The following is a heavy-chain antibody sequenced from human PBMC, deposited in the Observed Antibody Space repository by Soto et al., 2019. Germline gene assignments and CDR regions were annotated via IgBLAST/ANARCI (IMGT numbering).Heavy chain of an antibody. J-gene: IGHJ6*03. D-gene: IGHD6-6*01. V-gene: IGHV4-34*01. CDR1: GGSFSGYY. CDR2: INHSGST. CDR3: ARVESSSTLPGHLIYYMDV. Sequence: SETLSLTCAVYGGSFSGYYWSWIRQPPGKGLEWIGEINHSGSTNYNPSLKSRVTISVDTSKNQFSLKLSSVTAADTAVYYCARVESSSTLPGHLIYYMDVWGKGTTVTVSS.